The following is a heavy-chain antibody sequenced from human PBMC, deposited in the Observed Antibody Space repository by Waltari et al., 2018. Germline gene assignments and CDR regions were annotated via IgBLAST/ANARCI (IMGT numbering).Heavy chain of an antibody. CDR3: ARIRDCSSTSCYTDAFDI. CDR2: ISTYNGNI. Sequence: QVQLVQSGAEVKKPGASVKVSCKASGYTFTSFGISWVRQAPGQGLEWMGWISTYNGNINYAQKLQGRVTMTTGTSTSTAYMELRNLRSDDTAVYYCARIRDCSSTSCYTDAFDIWGQGTMVSVSS. D-gene: IGHD2-2*02. J-gene: IGHJ3*02. V-gene: IGHV1-18*01. CDR1: GYTFTSFG.